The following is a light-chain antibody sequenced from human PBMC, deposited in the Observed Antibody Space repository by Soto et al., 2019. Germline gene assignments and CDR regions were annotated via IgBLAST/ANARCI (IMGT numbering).Light chain of an antibody. Sequence: QSVLTQPPSVSGAPGQRVTISCTGSSSNIGAGYDVHWYQHLPGTAPKLLIYGNTNRPSGVPDRFSGSKSGTSASLAITGLQAEDEGDYYCQSFGGSLSGVLFGGGTKLTVL. V-gene: IGLV1-40*01. CDR1: SSNIGAGYD. CDR2: GNT. CDR3: QSFGGSLSGVL. J-gene: IGLJ2*01.